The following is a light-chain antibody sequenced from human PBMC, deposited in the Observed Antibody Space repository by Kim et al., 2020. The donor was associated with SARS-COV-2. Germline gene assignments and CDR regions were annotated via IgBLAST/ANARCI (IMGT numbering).Light chain of an antibody. V-gene: IGLV3-19*01. CDR3: NTRDSTTKSLL. J-gene: IGLJ2*01. CDR2: GDN. CDR1: SLRNYY. Sequence: SSELTQDPAVSVALGQTVRITCQGDSLRNYYAGWYQRKPGQAPILVMSGDNNRPSGIPDRFSGSSSGNTCSLTISGAQADDEADYFCNTRDSTTKSLLFGGGTKLTVL.